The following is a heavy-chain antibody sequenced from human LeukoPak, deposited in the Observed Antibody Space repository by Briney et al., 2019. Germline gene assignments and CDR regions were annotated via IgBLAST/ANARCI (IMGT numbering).Heavy chain of an antibody. Sequence: GGSLRLSCAASGFTFSSYWMSWVRQAPGKGLEWVANIKQDGSEKYYVDSVKGRFTISRDNAKNSLYLQMNSLRAEDTAVYYCARLAYSGSYYLFDYWGQGTLVTVSS. D-gene: IGHD3-10*01. CDR3: ARLAYSGSYYLFDY. V-gene: IGHV3-7*01. J-gene: IGHJ4*02. CDR2: IKQDGSEK. CDR1: GFTFSSYW.